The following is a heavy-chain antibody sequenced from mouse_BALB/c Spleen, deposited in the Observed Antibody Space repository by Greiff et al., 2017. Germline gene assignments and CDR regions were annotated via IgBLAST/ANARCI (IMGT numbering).Heavy chain of an antibody. CDR1: GFSLTSYG. CDR2: IWSGGST. CDR3: ARSPYGNPWFAY. J-gene: IGHJ3*01. D-gene: IGHD2-10*02. V-gene: IGHV2-2*02. Sequence: QVKLMESGPGLVQPSQSLSITCTVSGFSLTSYGVHWVRQSPGKGLEWLGVIWSGGSTDYNAAFISRLSISKDNSKSQVFFKMNSLQANDTAIYYCARSPYGNPWFAYWGQGTLVTVSA.